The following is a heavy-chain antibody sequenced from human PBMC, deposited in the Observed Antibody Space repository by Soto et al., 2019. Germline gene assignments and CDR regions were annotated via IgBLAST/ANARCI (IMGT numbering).Heavy chain of an antibody. D-gene: IGHD6-19*01. CDR1: GGTFSTSG. V-gene: IGHV3-48*02. J-gene: IGHJ4*02. CDR2: ISSSGSTM. Sequence: VQLVQSGAEVKKPGSSVKVSCKASGGTFSTSGMSWVRQAPGKGLEWVSYISSSGSTMYYVDSVKGRFTISRDNAKNSLYLQMNSLRDEDTAVYYCASDRYSSGLKYYWGQGTLVTVSS. CDR3: ASDRYSSGLKYY.